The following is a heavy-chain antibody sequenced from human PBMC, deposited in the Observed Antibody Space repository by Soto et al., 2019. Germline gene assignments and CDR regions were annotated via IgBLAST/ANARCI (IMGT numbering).Heavy chain of an antibody. CDR1: GYTFTSYY. V-gene: IGHV1-46*03. CDR2: INPSGGST. Sequence: QVQLVQSGAEVKKPGASVKVSCKASGYTFTSYYMHWVRQAPGQGLEWMGIINPSGGSTSYAQKFQGRVTMTRDTSTSTVYMELSSLRSGDTAVYYCARVSNYDFWSGYFGYWGQGTLVTVSS. J-gene: IGHJ4*02. CDR3: ARVSNYDFWSGYFGY. D-gene: IGHD3-3*01.